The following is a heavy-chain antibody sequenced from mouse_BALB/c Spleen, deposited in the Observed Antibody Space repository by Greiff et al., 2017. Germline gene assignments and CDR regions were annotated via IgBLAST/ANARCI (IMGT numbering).Heavy chain of an antibody. J-gene: IGHJ2*01. CDR3: ARGDMITTVYFDY. CDR1: GYTFTSYW. D-gene: IGHD2-4*01. V-gene: IGHV1-69*02. Sequence: QVQLKQPGAELVKPGAPVKLSCKASGYTFTSYWMNWVKQRPGRGLEWIGRIDPSDSETHYNQKFKDKATLTVDKSSSTAYIQLSSLTSEDSAVYYCARGDMITTVYFDYWGQGTTLTVSS. CDR2: IDPSDSET.